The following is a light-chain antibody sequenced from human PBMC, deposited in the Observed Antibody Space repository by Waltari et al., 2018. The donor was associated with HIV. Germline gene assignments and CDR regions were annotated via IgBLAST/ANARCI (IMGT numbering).Light chain of an antibody. CDR3: QQYYTTPFT. Sequence: DIVMTQSPDSLAVSLGERATINCKSSQTVLYSSNNKNYLAWYQQKPGQPPKLLIYWASTRESGVPDRFSGSGSGTDFTLTNSSLQAEDVAVYYCQQYYTTPFTFGPGTKVDIK. J-gene: IGKJ3*01. CDR2: WAS. CDR1: QTVLYSSNNKNY. V-gene: IGKV4-1*01.